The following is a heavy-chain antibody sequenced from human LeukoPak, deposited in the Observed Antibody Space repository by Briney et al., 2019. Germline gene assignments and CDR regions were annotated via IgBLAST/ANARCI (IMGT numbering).Heavy chain of an antibody. CDR3: ARGLFTSGTYYNFFDY. D-gene: IGHD3-10*01. CDR2: IFNGGST. CDR1: GFTVSSSY. J-gene: IGHJ4*02. V-gene: IGHV3-66*01. Sequence: GGSLSLSCAASGFTVSSSYMTWVRQAPGKGLEWVSVIFNGGSTYYADSVKGRFTISTDNSRNTAYLQMNSLRAEDTGIYYCARGLFTSGTYYNFFDYWAQGILVTVSS.